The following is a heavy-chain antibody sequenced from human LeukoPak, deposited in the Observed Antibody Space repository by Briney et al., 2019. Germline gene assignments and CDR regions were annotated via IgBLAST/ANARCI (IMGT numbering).Heavy chain of an antibody. V-gene: IGHV3-21*04. CDR3: AKHTMVRGTLGY. CDR1: GFTFSSYS. J-gene: IGHJ4*02. D-gene: IGHD3-10*01. CDR2: ISSSSSYI. Sequence: PGGSLRLSCAASGFTFSSYSMTWVRQAPGKGLEWVSSISSSSSYIYYADSVKGRFTISRDNSKNTLYLQMNSLRAEDTAVYYCAKHTMVRGTLGYWGQGTLVTVSS.